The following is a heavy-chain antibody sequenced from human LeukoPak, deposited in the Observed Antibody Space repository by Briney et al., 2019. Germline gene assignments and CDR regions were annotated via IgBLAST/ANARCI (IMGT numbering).Heavy chain of an antibody. CDR1: GITLSNYG. V-gene: IGHV3-23*01. J-gene: IGHJ4*02. Sequence: GGTLRLSCAVSGITLSNYGMSWVRQAPGKGLEWVAGISGSGGGTNYADSVKGRFTISRDNPRNALYLQMNSLRAEDTAVYFCAKRGVVIRVILVGFHREAYYFDSWGQGALVTVSS. CDR3: AKRGVVIRVILVGFHREAYYFDS. D-gene: IGHD3-22*01. CDR2: ISGSGGGT.